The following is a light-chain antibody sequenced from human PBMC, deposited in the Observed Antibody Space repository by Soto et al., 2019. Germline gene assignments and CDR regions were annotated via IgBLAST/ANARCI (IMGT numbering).Light chain of an antibody. CDR3: CSYAARSTYV. J-gene: IGLJ1*01. CDR1: RTDVGDFNY. V-gene: IGLV2-14*01. CDR2: DVS. Sequence: QPVLTQPASVSGSPGQSITISCTGTRTDVGDFNYVSWYQQFPGKAPKVIIYDVSNRPSGVSNRFSGSKSGNTASLTISGLQPEDEADYYCCSYAARSTYVFGIGTKLTVL.